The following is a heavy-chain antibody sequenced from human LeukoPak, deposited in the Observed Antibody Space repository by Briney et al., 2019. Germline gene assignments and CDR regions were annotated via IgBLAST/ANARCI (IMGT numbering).Heavy chain of an antibody. D-gene: IGHD3-10*01. CDR2: IYYSGIT. J-gene: IGHJ4*02. V-gene: IGHV4-59*01. CDR3: AREVPGYHGSGTYHIVGTYFDY. CDR1: GDSISNYY. Sequence: SETPSLTCTVSGDSISNYYWSWIRQPPGKGLEWIGYIYYSGITNYNPSLKSRLTISVDMSKNQFSLKLSSVTAADTAVYYCAREVPGYHGSGTYHIVGTYFDYWGQGTLVTVSS.